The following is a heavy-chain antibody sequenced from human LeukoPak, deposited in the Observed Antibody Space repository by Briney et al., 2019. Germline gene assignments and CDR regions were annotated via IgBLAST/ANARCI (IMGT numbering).Heavy chain of an antibody. J-gene: IGHJ4*02. CDR3: ARDGPLYYDSSGSLDY. Sequence: GGSLRLSCAASGFTFSSYSMNWVRQAPGKGLEWVSSISSSSSYIYYADSVKGRFTISRDNAKNSLYLQMNSLRAEDTAVHYCARDGPLYYDSSGSLDYWGQGTLVTVSS. V-gene: IGHV3-21*01. CDR1: GFTFSSYS. D-gene: IGHD3-22*01. CDR2: ISSSSSYI.